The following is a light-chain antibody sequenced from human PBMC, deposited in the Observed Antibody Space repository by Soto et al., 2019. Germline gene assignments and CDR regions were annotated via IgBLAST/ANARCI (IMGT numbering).Light chain of an antibody. V-gene: IGLV2-23*02. Sequence: QSALTQPASVSGSPGQSITISCTGTSSDVGSHNLVSWYQQHPGQAPKPMIYEVSKRPLGVSTRFSASKSGNTASLTISGLKAEDEADYYCCSYGGSRAVFGGGTQLTVL. CDR2: EVS. CDR3: CSYGGSRAV. J-gene: IGLJ7*01. CDR1: SSDVGSHNL.